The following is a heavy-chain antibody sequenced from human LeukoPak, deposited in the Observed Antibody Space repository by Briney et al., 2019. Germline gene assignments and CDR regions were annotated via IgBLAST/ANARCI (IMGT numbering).Heavy chain of an antibody. CDR1: GGTFSSYA. Sequence: ASVKVSCKASGGTFSSYAISWVRQAPGQGLEWMGWNSAYNGNTNYAQKLQGRVTMTTDTSTSTAYMELRSLRSDDTAVYYCARDDLYYYDSSGYSPFDYWGQGTLVTVSS. V-gene: IGHV1-18*01. CDR3: ARDDLYYYDSSGYSPFDY. D-gene: IGHD3-22*01. CDR2: NSAYNGNT. J-gene: IGHJ4*02.